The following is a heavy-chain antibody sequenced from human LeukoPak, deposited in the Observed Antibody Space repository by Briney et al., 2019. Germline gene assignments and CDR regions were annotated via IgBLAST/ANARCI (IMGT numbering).Heavy chain of an antibody. D-gene: IGHD6-19*01. CDR3: ARDVVAGRDY. V-gene: IGHV4-4*07. CDR1: GGPISGYY. CDR2: IYTSGNT. J-gene: IGHJ4*02. Sequence: PSETLSLTCTVSGGPISGYYWSWIRQPAGKGLEWIGRIYTSGNTNYNPSLKSRVTTSVDTSKNQFSLELSSVTAADTAVYFCARDVVAGRDYWGQGTLVTVSS.